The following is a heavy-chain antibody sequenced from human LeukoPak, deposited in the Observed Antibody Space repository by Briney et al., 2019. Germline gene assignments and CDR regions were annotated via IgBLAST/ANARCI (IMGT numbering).Heavy chain of an antibody. J-gene: IGHJ6*02. CDR1: GFTFSSYE. V-gene: IGHV3-48*03. CDR3: ARDVLEAGMDV. D-gene: IGHD5-24*01. CDR2: ISSSGSTI. Sequence: GGSLRLSCAASGFTFSSYEMNWVRQAPGKGLEWFSYISSSGSTIYYADSVKGRFTISRDNAKNSLYLQMNSLRAEDTAVYYCARDVLEAGMDVWGQGTTVTVSS.